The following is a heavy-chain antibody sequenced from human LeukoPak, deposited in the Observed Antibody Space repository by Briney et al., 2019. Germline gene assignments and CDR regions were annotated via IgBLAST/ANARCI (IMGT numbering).Heavy chain of an antibody. CDR3: ARDGIRSFGLITKHDY. Sequence: GGSLRLSCAASGFTFSDYYMSWIRQAPGKGLEWVSYISSSGSTIYYADSVKGRFTISRDNAKNSLYLQLNSLRPEDTAVYYCARDGIRSFGLITKHDYWGQGTLVTVSS. CDR2: ISSSGSTI. CDR1: GFTFSDYY. V-gene: IGHV3-11*04. D-gene: IGHD3-3*01. J-gene: IGHJ4*02.